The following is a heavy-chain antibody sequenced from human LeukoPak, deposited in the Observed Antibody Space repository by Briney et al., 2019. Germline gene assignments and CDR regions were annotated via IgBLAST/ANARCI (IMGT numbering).Heavy chain of an antibody. CDR1: GFTFSNYA. CDR3: AKDQKWFGELFDAFDI. V-gene: IGHV3-9*01. J-gene: IGHJ3*02. CDR2: ISWNSGSI. D-gene: IGHD3-10*01. Sequence: GGSLRLSCAASGFTFSNYAMSWVRQAPGKGLEWVSGISWNSGSIGYADSVKGRFTISRDNAKNSLYLQMNSLRAEDTALYYCAKDQKWFGELFDAFDIWGQGTMVTVSS.